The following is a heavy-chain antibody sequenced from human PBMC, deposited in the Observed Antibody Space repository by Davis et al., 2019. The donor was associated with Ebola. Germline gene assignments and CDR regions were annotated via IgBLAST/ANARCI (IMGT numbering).Heavy chain of an antibody. V-gene: IGHV5-51*01. CDR1: GYSFTSYW. Sequence: GESLKISCKGSGYSFTSYWIGWVRQMPGKGLEWMGIIYPGDSDTRYSPSFQGQVTISADKSISTAYLQWSSLKASDTAMYYCARLGALDSSGHYGMDVWGQGTTVTVSS. CDR3: ARLGALDSSGHYGMDV. D-gene: IGHD3-22*01. CDR2: IYPGDSDT. J-gene: IGHJ6*02.